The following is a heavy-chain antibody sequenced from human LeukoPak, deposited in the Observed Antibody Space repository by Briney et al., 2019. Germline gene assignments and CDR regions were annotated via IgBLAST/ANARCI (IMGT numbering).Heavy chain of an antibody. CDR1: GYTFTNYG. CDR3: ARDLRADYGDYFTLDY. D-gene: IGHD4-17*01. Sequence: ASVKVSCKASGYTFTNYGINWVRQAPGQGLEWMGWISAYNGNTNYAQKLQGRLTMTTDTSTSTAYMELRGLRSDDTAVYYCARDLRADYGDYFTLDYWGQGTLVTVSS. J-gene: IGHJ4*02. V-gene: IGHV1-18*01. CDR2: ISAYNGNT.